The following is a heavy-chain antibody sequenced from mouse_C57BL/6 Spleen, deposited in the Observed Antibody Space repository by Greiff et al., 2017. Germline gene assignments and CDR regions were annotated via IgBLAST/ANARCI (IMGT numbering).Heavy chain of an antibody. V-gene: IGHV2-9-1*01. D-gene: IGHD2-5*01. J-gene: IGHJ2*01. CDR1: GFSLTSYA. Sequence: QVQLKESGPGLVAPSQSLSITCTVSGFSLTSYAISWVRQPPGKGLEWLGVIWTGGGTNYNSALKSSLSISKDNSKHQVFLKMNSLQTDDTARYYCARNKNYSNSYYFDYWGQGTTLTVSS. CDR2: IWTGGGT. CDR3: ARNKNYSNSYYFDY.